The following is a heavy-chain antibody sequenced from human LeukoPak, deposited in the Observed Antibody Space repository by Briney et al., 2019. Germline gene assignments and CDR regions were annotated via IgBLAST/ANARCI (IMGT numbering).Heavy chain of an antibody. CDR3: ASDAPGLLGY. D-gene: IGHD2-21*02. Sequence: SETLSLTCTVSGGSISSSSYYWGWIRQPPGKGLEWIGSIYYSGSTYYNPSLKSRVTISVDTSKNQFSLKLSSVTAADTAVYYCASDAPGLLGYWGQGILVTVSS. CDR1: GGSISSSSYY. V-gene: IGHV4-39*01. CDR2: IYYSGST. J-gene: IGHJ4*02.